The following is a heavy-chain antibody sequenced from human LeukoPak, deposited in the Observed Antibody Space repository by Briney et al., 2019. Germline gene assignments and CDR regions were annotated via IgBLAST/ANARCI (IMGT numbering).Heavy chain of an antibody. Sequence: TSETLSLTCAVYGGSFSGYYWSWIRQPPGKGLEWIGEINHSGSTNYNPSLKSRVTISVDTSKNQFSLKLCSVTAADTAVYYCARDKAAAGIIDYWGQGTLVTVSS. CDR3: ARDKAAAGIIDY. CDR2: INHSGST. CDR1: GGSFSGYY. J-gene: IGHJ4*02. V-gene: IGHV4-34*01. D-gene: IGHD6-13*01.